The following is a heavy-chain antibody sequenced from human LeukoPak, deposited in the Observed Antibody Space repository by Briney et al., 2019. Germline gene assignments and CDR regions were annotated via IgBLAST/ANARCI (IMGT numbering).Heavy chain of an antibody. D-gene: IGHD3-22*01. J-gene: IGHJ3*02. CDR2: ISGSGGST. Sequence: GGSLRLSCAASGFTFSSYWMSWDRQAPGKGLEWVAGISGSGGSTNYADSVKGRFTISRDNPKNTLYLQMDSLRAEDTAVYYCARDETYYDRSIYYDGYDIWGQGTMVTVS. CDR3: ARDETYYDRSIYYDGYDI. V-gene: IGHV3-23*01. CDR1: GFTFSSYW.